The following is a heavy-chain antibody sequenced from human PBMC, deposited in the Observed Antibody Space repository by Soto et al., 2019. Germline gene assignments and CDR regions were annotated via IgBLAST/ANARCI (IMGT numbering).Heavy chain of an antibody. CDR1: GFTFSSYG. Sequence: QVQLVESGGGVVQPGRSLRLSCAASGFTFSSYGMHWVRQAPGKGLEWVAVISYDGSNKYYADSVKGRFTISRDNSKNTLYLQMNSLRAEDTAVYYCANPLARSGYSYGYDYYYGMDVWGQGTTVTVSS. CDR2: ISYDGSNK. J-gene: IGHJ6*02. V-gene: IGHV3-30*18. D-gene: IGHD5-18*01. CDR3: ANPLARSGYSYGYDYYYGMDV.